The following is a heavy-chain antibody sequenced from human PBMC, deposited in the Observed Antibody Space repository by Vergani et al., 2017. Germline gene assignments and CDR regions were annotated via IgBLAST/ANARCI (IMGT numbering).Heavy chain of an antibody. CDR3: ARLWAPTTTWGRGFDY. V-gene: IGHV4-38-2*01. Sequence: QVKLQESGPGLLKPSETLSLTCGVSGYSISRGFYWGWIRQPPGKALEWFGNIYHNGKTYYNPSLKSRVTISVDTYTNQISLTLNSVTAADTAVYYCARLWAPTTTWGRGFDYWGQGTLVSVSS. CDR2: IYHNGKT. J-gene: IGHJ4*02. D-gene: IGHD7-27*01. CDR1: GYSISRGFY.